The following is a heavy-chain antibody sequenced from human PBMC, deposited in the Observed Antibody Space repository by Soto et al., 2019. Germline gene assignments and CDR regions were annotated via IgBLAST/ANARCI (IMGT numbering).Heavy chain of an antibody. CDR1: GYTFTTYG. V-gene: IGHV1-18*01. CDR2: ISGYNSNT. Sequence: QVQVVQSGDEVKTPGASVKVSCKASGYTFTTYGFSWVRQAPGQGLEWMGWISGYNSNTKYAEKFQGRVTMTTDTSTSTAHMELRSLRSDDTAVYYCAREGQAPYYYYGMDVWGQGTAVTVSS. CDR3: AREGQAPYYYYGMDV. J-gene: IGHJ6*02.